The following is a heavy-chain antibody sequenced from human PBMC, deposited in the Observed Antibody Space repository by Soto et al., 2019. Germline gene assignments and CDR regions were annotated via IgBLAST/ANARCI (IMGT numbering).Heavy chain of an antibody. Sequence: SETLSLTCTVSGGSISSGGYYWSWIRQHPGKGLEWIGYIYYSGSTYYNPSLKSRVTISVDTSKNQFSLKLSSVTAADTAVYYCERDSESRGYGYDFDYWGQGTLVTVSS. CDR3: ERDSESRGYGYDFDY. CDR1: GGSISSGGYY. V-gene: IGHV4-31*03. J-gene: IGHJ4*02. CDR2: IYYSGST. D-gene: IGHD3-22*01.